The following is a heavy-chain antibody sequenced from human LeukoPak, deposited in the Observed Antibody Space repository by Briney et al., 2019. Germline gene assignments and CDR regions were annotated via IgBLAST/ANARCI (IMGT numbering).Heavy chain of an antibody. J-gene: IGHJ5*02. CDR3: ARSNSGAGERRNNWFDP. CDR2: IYTSGST. D-gene: IGHD3-16*01. V-gene: IGHV4-4*07. Sequence: PSETLSLTCTVSGGSISSYYWSWIRQPAGKGLEWIGRIYTSGSTNYNPSLKRRVTMSVDTSKKQCSLKLSSVTASDTAVYYCARSNSGAGERRNNWFDPWGQGTLVTVSS. CDR1: GGSISSYY.